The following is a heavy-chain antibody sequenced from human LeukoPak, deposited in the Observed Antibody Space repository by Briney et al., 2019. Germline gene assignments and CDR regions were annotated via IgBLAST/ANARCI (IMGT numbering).Heavy chain of an antibody. CDR3: ARDSVLLWFGELWENWFDP. V-gene: IGHV1-18*01. D-gene: IGHD3-10*01. CDR2: ISAYNGNT. J-gene: IGHJ5*02. CDR1: GYTFTSYG. Sequence: ASVKVSCKASGYTFTSYGISWVRQDPGQGLEWMGWISAYNGNTNYAQKLQGRVTMTTDTSTSTAYMELRSLRSDDTAVYYCARDSVLLWFGELWENWFDPWGQGTLVTVSS.